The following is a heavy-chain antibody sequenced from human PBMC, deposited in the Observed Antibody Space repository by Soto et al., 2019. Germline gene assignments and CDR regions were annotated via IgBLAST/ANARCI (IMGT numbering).Heavy chain of an antibody. V-gene: IGHV1-18*01. Sequence: QVHLVQSGAEVKKPGASVKVSCKGSGYDFTTYGITWVRQAPGQGLEWMAWISAHNGNTDYAQKLQGRVTVTRDTSTGTAYMTLRSLSSDDTAVYYCATGRYGDYWGQGALVTVSS. D-gene: IGHD1-1*01. CDR1: GYDFTTYG. CDR3: ATGRYGDY. J-gene: IGHJ4*02. CDR2: ISAHNGNT.